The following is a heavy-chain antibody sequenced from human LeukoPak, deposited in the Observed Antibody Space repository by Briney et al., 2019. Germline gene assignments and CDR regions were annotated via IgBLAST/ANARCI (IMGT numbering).Heavy chain of an antibody. CDR3: ARARNTGDDAFDI. D-gene: IGHD5-18*01. CDR2: IYYSGST. Sequence: SETLSLTCTVSGGSIRREGYYWSGIPHPPGKALEWIGYIYYSGSTYYNPSLKSRDTISVDTSKNQSSLKLSSVTAADTGVYYCARARNTGDDAFDIWGQGTMVTVSS. V-gene: IGHV4-31*03. CDR1: GGSIRREGYY. J-gene: IGHJ3*02.